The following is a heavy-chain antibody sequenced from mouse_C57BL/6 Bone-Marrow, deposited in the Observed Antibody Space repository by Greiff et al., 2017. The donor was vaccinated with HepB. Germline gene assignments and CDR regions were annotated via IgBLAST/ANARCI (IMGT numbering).Heavy chain of an antibody. CDR2: INPSTSGT. CDR1: GYSFTGYY. CDR3: AELGGAMDY. J-gene: IGHJ4*01. V-gene: IGHV1-42*01. Sequence: EVQLQQSGPELVKPGASVKISCKASGYSFTGYYMNWVKQSPEKSLEWIGEINPSTSGTTYNQKFKAKATLTVDKSSSTAYMQLKSLTSEDSAVYYCAELGGAMDYWGQGTSVTVSS. D-gene: IGHD4-1*01.